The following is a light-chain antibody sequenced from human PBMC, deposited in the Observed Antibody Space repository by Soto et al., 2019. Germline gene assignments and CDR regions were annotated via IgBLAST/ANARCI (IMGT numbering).Light chain of an antibody. Sequence: QSALTQPASVSGSPGQSITISCTGTSSDVGSNNLVSWYQQHPGKAPKLMIYEGSKRPSGVSNRFSGSTSGNTASLTLAGLQSEDEAEYYCCSYARSRVFGGGTKLTVL. CDR3: CSYARSRV. V-gene: IGLV2-23*01. J-gene: IGLJ3*02. CDR1: SSDVGSNNL. CDR2: EGS.